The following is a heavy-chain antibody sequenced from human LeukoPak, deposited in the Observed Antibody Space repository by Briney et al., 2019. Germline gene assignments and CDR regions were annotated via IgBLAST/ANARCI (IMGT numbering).Heavy chain of an antibody. V-gene: IGHV4-59*10. CDR3: ARHRPEGYCSSTSCYGEADVVDY. CDR1: GGSFSGYY. Sequence: PSETLSLTCAVYGGSFSGYYWSWIRQPAGKGLEWIGRIYTSGSTNYNPSLKSRVTMSVDTSKNQFSLKLSSVTAADTAVYYCARHRPEGYCSSTSCYGEADVVDYWGQGTLVTVSS. CDR2: IYTSGST. J-gene: IGHJ4*02. D-gene: IGHD2-2*01.